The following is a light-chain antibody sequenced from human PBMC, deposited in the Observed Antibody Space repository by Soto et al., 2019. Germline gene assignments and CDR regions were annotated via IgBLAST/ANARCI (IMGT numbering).Light chain of an antibody. CDR2: DAS. CDR3: QQFGSSPIT. V-gene: IGKV3-20*01. Sequence: EIVLTQSPGTLSLSPVERATLSCRTSQTVSSTYFAWYQQRPGQAPRLLFSDASTRATGIPDRFSCSGSGRDFTLTISRLEPEDSAVYYCQQFGSSPITFGQGTRLEIK. CDR1: QTVSSTY. J-gene: IGKJ5*01.